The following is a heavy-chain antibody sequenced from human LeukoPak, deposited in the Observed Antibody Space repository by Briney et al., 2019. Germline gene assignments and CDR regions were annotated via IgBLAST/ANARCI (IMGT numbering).Heavy chain of an antibody. D-gene: IGHD4-17*01. CDR1: GFTFSSYS. V-gene: IGHV3-48*02. CDR2: ISSSSSTI. CDR3: ATVTYWDFDY. J-gene: IGHJ4*02. Sequence: PGGFLRLSCAASGFTFSSYSMNWVRQAPGKGLEWVSYISSSSSTIYYADSVKGRFTISRDNAKNSLYLQMNSLRDEDTAVYYCATVTYWDFDYWGQGTLVTVSS.